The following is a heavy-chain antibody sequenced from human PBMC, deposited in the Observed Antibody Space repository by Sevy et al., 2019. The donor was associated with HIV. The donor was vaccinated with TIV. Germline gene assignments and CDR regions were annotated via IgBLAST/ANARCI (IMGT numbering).Heavy chain of an antibody. CDR3: VKEGGGEGGDH. CDR2: IQYDGSNK. D-gene: IGHD2-21*01. V-gene: IGHV3-30*02. Sequence: GGSLRLSCAASGFSYSSYGMHWVRQAPGKGLEWVAYIQYDGSNKDYADSVKGRFTISRDKSKNTLDLQMNSLRVEDTDVYYCVKEGGGEGGDHWGQGTLVTVSS. CDR1: GFSYSSYG. J-gene: IGHJ4*02.